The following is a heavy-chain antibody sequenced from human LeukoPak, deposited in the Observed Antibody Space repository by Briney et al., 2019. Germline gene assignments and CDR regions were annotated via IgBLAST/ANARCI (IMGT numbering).Heavy chain of an antibody. D-gene: IGHD1-26*01. Sequence: SETLSLTCAVYGGSFSGYYWNWIRQPPGKGLEWIGEINHSGSTNYNPSLKSRVTIPVDTSKNQFSLKLSSVTAADTAVYYCARGTSVVGATGDYWGQGTLVTVSS. J-gene: IGHJ4*02. CDR1: GGSFSGYY. V-gene: IGHV4-34*01. CDR2: INHSGST. CDR3: ARGTSVVGATGDY.